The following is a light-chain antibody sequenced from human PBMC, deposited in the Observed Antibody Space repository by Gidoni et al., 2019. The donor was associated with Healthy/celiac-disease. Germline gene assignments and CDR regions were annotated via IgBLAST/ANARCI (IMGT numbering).Light chain of an antibody. Sequence: DIQMTQSPSTLSASVGDRVTITCRASQSISSWLAWYQQKTGKAPKLLIYDASSLESGVPSRFSGSGSGTEFTLTISSLQPDDFATYYCQQYNSYSPFWTFGQGTKVEIK. J-gene: IGKJ1*01. CDR3: QQYNSYSPFWT. CDR1: QSISSW. V-gene: IGKV1-5*01. CDR2: DAS.